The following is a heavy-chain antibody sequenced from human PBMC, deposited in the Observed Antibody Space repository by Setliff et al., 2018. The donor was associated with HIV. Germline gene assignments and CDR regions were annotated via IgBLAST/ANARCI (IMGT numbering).Heavy chain of an antibody. CDR1: GFTFSSYR. D-gene: IGHD2-2*01. Sequence: PGGSLRLSCAASGFTFSSYRMNWVRQAPGKGLEWVSSISSSSSTIYYADSVKGRFTISRDKSKNTLYLQMNSLRAEDTAVYYCATIPNPPHKDIVVVPAAPFTDYWGQGTLVTVSS. CDR3: ATIPNPPHKDIVVVPAAPFTDY. CDR2: ISSSSSTI. V-gene: IGHV3-48*01. J-gene: IGHJ4*02.